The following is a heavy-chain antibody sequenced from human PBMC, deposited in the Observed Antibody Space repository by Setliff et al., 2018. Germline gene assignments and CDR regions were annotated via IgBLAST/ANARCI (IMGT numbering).Heavy chain of an antibody. V-gene: IGHV3-53*01. CDR3: RLWFEETMRDY. D-gene: IGHD3-10*01. J-gene: IGHJ4*02. CDR2: TYSSGAT. Sequence: GGSLRLSCAASGFVVTNNEMSWVRQAPGKELEWVSVTYSSGATNYADSVKGRFIISRDDSRNTLYLQMNSLRGEDTAVYYCRLWFEETMRDYWGQGTLVTVSS. CDR1: GFVVTNNE.